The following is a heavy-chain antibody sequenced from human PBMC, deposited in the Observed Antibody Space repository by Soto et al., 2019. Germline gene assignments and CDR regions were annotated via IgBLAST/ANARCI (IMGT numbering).Heavy chain of an antibody. CDR1: GFTFSSYA. V-gene: IGHV3-23*01. J-gene: IGHJ6*02. Sequence: EVQLLESGGGLVQPGGSLRLSCAASGFTFSSYAMSWVRQAPGKGLEWVSAISGSGGSTYYADSVKGRFTISRDNSKNTLYLQMDSLRAEDTAVYYCAMLTTVTPDYYYCGMDVWGQGTTVTVSS. CDR3: AMLTTVTPDYYYCGMDV. CDR2: ISGSGGST. D-gene: IGHD4-17*01.